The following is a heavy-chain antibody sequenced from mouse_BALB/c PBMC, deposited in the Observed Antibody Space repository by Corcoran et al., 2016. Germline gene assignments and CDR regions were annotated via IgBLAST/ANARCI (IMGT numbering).Heavy chain of an antibody. Sequence: QVQLQQSGAELMKPGASVKISCKATGYTFSSYWIEWVKQRPGHGLEWIGEILHGSGSTNYNEKFKGKDTFTADTSSNTAYMQLISLTSDDSADYYCAPAHGSIRSWFAYWGQGTLVTVSA. J-gene: IGHJ3*01. CDR2: ILHGSGST. CDR3: APAHGSIRSWFAY. D-gene: IGHD1-1*01. V-gene: IGHV1-9*01. CDR1: GYTFSSYW.